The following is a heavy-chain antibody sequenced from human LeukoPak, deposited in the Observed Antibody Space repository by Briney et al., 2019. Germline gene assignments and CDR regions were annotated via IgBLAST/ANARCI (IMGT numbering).Heavy chain of an antibody. Sequence: PGGSLRLSCAASGFTFSSYAMHWVRQAPGKGLEWVAVISYDGSNKYYADSVKGRFTISRDNSKNTLYLQMNSLRAEDTAVYYCARARGVVYFDYWGQGTLVAVSS. V-gene: IGHV3-30*14. J-gene: IGHJ4*02. CDR1: GFTFSSYA. CDR3: ARARGVVYFDY. CDR2: ISYDGSNK. D-gene: IGHD3-3*01.